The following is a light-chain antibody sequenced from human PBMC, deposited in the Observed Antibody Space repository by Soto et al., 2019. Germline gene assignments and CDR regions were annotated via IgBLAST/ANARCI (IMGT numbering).Light chain of an antibody. V-gene: IGKV1-5*03. Sequence: DIQMTQSPSTLSASVGDTATITCRASQSISTWLAWYQQKPGKAPKLLIYMASNLQRGVPSRFSGSGSGSEFTLTISSLQPDDSATYYCQQFNDYSWTFGPGTKVEIK. J-gene: IGKJ1*01. CDR2: MAS. CDR1: QSISTW. CDR3: QQFNDYSWT.